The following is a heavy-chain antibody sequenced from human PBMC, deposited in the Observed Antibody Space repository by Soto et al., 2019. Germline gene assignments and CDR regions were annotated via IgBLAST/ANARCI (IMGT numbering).Heavy chain of an antibody. CDR2: IRNRANSYTT. CDR1: GFTFSDHY. J-gene: IGHJ3*02. D-gene: IGHD1-26*01. V-gene: IGHV3-72*01. Sequence: EVQLVESGGGLVQPGGSLRLFCAASGFTFSDHYMDWVRQAPGKGLEWVGRIRNRANSYTTQYAASVKGRFTISRDDSKNSLYLQMNNLKTEDTAVYYCARVKLGAPGVRGFDIWGQGTMVTVSS. CDR3: ARVKLGAPGVRGFDI.